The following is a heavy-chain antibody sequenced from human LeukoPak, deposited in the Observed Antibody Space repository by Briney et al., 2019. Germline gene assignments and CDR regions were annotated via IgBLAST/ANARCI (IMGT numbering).Heavy chain of an antibody. CDR3: ARGNGYCSSTSCPHWFDP. D-gene: IGHD2-2*01. CDR2: INHSEYI. Sequence: PSETLSLTCAVYGGSFSGYYWSWIRQPPGKGLKWIGEINHSEYINFNPSLKSRVTISVDTSKNQFSLKLSSVTAADTAVYYCARGNGYCSSTSCPHWFDPWGQGTLVTVSS. J-gene: IGHJ5*02. V-gene: IGHV4-34*01. CDR1: GGSFSGYY.